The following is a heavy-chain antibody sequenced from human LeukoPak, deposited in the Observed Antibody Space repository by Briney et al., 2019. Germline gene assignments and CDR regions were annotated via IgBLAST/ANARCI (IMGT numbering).Heavy chain of an antibody. Sequence: SVKVSCKASGGTFSSYAISWVRQAPGQGLEWMGGIIPIFGTANYAQKFQGRVTITADESTSTAYMELSSLRSEDTAVYYCARVLVNYYGSGRHAFDIWGQGTMVTVSS. J-gene: IGHJ3*02. CDR1: GGTFSSYA. CDR2: IIPIFGTA. D-gene: IGHD3-10*01. V-gene: IGHV1-69*13. CDR3: ARVLVNYYGSGRHAFDI.